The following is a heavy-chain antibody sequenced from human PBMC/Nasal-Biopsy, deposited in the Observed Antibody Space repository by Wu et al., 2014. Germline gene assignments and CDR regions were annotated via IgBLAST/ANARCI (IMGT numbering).Heavy chain of an antibody. CDR3: ARVKGGCSSTSCYFDP. J-gene: IGHJ5*02. D-gene: IGHD2-2*01. V-gene: IGHV4-4*02. Sequence: TLSLTCAVSGASISSSNWWNWVRQSPGKGLEWIGEIYHSGSTNYNPSLKSRVTISIDESKNQFSLKLSSVTAADTAVYYCARVKGGCSSTSCYFDPWGQGTLVTVSS. CDR1: GASISSSNW. CDR2: IYHSGST.